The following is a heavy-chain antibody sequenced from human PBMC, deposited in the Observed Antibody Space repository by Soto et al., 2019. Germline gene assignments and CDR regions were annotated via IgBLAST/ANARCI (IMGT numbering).Heavy chain of an antibody. CDR2: IHYSGST. Sequence: QVQLQESGPGLVKPSETLSLTCSVSGASISSYYWSWIRQPPGKELEWIGYIHYSGSTNYSPSLKSRITISLDTSRTQFSLKLSSVTAADTAVYYCAGDSSSSRFFYWGQGALVTVSP. V-gene: IGHV4-59*08. J-gene: IGHJ4*02. CDR3: AGDSSSSRFFY. CDR1: GASISSYY. D-gene: IGHD6-6*01.